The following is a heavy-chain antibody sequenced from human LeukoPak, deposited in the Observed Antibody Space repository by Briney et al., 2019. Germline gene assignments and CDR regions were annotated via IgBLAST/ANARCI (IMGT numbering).Heavy chain of an antibody. CDR3: SQSGYSSSSFDY. CDR2: TYYRSKWYN. CDR1: GDSVSSNSAA. V-gene: IGHV6-1*01. D-gene: IGHD6-6*01. Sequence: SQTLSLTCGISGDSVSSNSAAWNWIRQSASRGLEWLGRTYYRSKWYNDYAVSVKSRITINPDTSKNQFSLQLNSVTPEDTAVYYCSQSGYSSSSFDYWGQGTLVTVSS. J-gene: IGHJ4*02.